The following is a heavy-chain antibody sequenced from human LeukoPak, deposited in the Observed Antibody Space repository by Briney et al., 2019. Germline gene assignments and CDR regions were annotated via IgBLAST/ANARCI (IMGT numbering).Heavy chain of an antibody. D-gene: IGHD3-10*01. CDR2: ISYDGSNK. CDR1: GFTFSSYA. Sequence: PGGSLRLSCAASGFTFSSYAMHWVRQAPGKGLEWVAVISYDGSNKYYADSVKGRFTISRDNSKNTLYLQMNSLRAEDTAVYYCARDPRLLWFGELLDYWGEGTLVTVP. J-gene: IGHJ4*02. CDR3: ARDPRLLWFGELLDY. V-gene: IGHV3-30*04.